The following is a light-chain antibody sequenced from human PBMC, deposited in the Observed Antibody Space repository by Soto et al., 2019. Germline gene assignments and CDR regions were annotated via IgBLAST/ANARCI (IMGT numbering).Light chain of an antibody. CDR2: GGS. J-gene: IGKJ3*01. CDR3: QQYGRTPFT. CDR1: QRVSANY. V-gene: IGKV3-20*01. Sequence: ENVLTQSPGTLSLSPGERATLSCRATQRVSANYVAWYQQKPGQAPSLLIYGGSTRAAGIPDRFSGSGSGTDFTLTISRLEPEDFAVYYCQQYGRTPFTFGPGTKVDIK.